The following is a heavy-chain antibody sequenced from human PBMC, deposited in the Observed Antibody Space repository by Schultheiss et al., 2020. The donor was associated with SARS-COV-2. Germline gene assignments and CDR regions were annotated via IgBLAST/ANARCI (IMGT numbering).Heavy chain of an antibody. CDR2: IYPGDSDT. V-gene: IGHV5-51*01. D-gene: IGHD3-16*02. CDR3: GLGELSSLFDY. J-gene: IGHJ4*02. CDR1: GYSFTSYW. Sequence: GGSLRLSCKGSGYSFTSYWIGWVRQMPGKGLEWMGIIYPGDSDTRYSPSFQGQVTISADKSISTAYLQWSSLKASDTAMYYGGLGELSSLFDYWGQGALVTVSS.